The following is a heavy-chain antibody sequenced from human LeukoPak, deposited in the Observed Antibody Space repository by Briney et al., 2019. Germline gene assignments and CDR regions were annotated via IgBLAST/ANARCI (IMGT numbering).Heavy chain of an antibody. V-gene: IGHV4-34*01. D-gene: IGHD3-10*01. CDR1: GGSFSGYY. J-gene: IGHJ4*02. CDR2: INHSGST. Sequence: SETLSLTCAVYGGSFSGYYWSWIRQPPGKGLEWIGEINHSGSTNYNPSLKSRVTISVDTSKNQFSLKLSSVTAADTAVYYCARGGVLLWFGELDYWGQGTLVTVSS. CDR3: ARGGVLLWFGELDY.